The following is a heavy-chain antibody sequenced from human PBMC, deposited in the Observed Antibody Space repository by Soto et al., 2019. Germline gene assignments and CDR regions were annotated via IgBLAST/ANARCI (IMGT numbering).Heavy chain of an antibody. D-gene: IGHD3-3*01. CDR3: AREGDDVLRFLEWLSDGGRYFDY. Sequence: PSETLSLTCAVSGYSIGSGYYWGWIRQPPGKGLEWIGTIYLSGTTYYNPSLKSRVTISVDTSKNQFSLKLSSVTAADTAVYYCAREGDDVLRFLEWLSDGGRYFDYWGQGTLVTVSS. V-gene: IGHV4-38-2*02. CDR2: IYLSGTT. J-gene: IGHJ4*02. CDR1: GYSIGSGYY.